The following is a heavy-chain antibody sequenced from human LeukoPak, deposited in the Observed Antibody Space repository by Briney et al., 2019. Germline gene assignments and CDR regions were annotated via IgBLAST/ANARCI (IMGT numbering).Heavy chain of an antibody. J-gene: IGHJ5*02. D-gene: IGHD6-13*01. CDR3: ARRIAAAEANWFDP. Sequence: GESLKISCKGSGYSFTSYWIGWVRQMPGKGPEWMGIIYPGDSDTRYSPSFQGQVTISADKSISTAYLQWSSLKASDTDMYYCARRIAAAEANWFDPWGQGTLVTVSS. CDR2: IYPGDSDT. V-gene: IGHV5-51*01. CDR1: GYSFTSYW.